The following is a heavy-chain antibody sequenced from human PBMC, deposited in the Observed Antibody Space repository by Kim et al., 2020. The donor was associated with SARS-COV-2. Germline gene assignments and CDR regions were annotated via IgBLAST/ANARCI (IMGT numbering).Heavy chain of an antibody. Sequence: GGSLRLSCAVSGFTFRSHGLSWVRQAPGKGLQWVASISSGYSEHYVYSVKGRLTISRDSSKNALYLQMDSLRVEDTAIYYCARRFAAGGGHFDYWGQGVPVTVSS. J-gene: IGHJ4*02. CDR3: ARRFAAGGGHFDY. CDR2: ISSGYSE. V-gene: IGHV3-23*01. CDR1: GFTFRSHG. D-gene: IGHD2-15*01.